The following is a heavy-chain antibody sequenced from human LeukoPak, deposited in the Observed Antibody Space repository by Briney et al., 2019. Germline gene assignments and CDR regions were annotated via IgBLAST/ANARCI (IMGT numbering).Heavy chain of an antibody. CDR3: ARDHSGYTIFLDY. J-gene: IGHJ4*02. CDR2: INAGNGNT. V-gene: IGHV1-3*01. D-gene: IGHD5-12*01. Sequence: ASVKVSCKASGYTSTSYAMHWVRQAPGQRLEWMGWINAGNGNTKYSQKFQGRVTITRDTSASTAYMELSSLRSEDTAVYYCARDHSGYTIFLDYWGQGTLVTVSS. CDR1: GYTSTSYA.